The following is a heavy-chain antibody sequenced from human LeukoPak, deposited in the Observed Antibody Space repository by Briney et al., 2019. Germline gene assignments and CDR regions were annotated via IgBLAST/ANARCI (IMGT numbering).Heavy chain of an antibody. CDR1: GYTFTSYD. J-gene: IGHJ6*02. CDR2: MNPNSGNT. Sequence: GASVKVSCKASGYTFTSYDINWVRQATGQGLEWMGWMNPNSGNTGYAQKFQGRVTMTRNTSISTAYMELSSLRSEDTAVYYCAIAAAGYYYYYGMDVRGQGTTVTVSS. V-gene: IGHV1-8*01. CDR3: AIAAAGYYYYYGMDV. D-gene: IGHD6-13*01.